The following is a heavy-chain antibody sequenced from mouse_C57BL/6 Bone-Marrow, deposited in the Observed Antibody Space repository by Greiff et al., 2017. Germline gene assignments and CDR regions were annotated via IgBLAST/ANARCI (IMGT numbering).Heavy chain of an antibody. D-gene: IGHD1-1*01. CDR3: ARLFITTVVARYVDV. J-gene: IGHJ1*03. Sequence: QVQLQQPGAELVKPGASVKLSCKASGYTFTSYWMHWVKQRPGRGLEWIGRIDPNSGGTKYTEKFKSKATLTVDKPSSTAYMQLSSLTSEDSAVYYCARLFITTVVARYVDVWGTGTTVTVSS. CDR2: IDPNSGGT. CDR1: GYTFTSYW. V-gene: IGHV1-72*01.